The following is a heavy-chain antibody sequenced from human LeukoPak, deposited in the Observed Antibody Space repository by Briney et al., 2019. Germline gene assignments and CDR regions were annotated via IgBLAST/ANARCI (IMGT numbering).Heavy chain of an antibody. Sequence: SETLSLTCTVSGGSISSGDYYWSWIRQPPGKGLEWIGYIYYSGSTYYNPSLKSRVTISVDTSKNQFSLKLSSVTAADTAVYYCARAPVIAVAGIWFDPWGQGTLVTVSS. J-gene: IGHJ5*02. D-gene: IGHD6-19*01. CDR2: IYYSGST. CDR3: ARAPVIAVAGIWFDP. V-gene: IGHV4-30-4*01. CDR1: GGSISSGDYY.